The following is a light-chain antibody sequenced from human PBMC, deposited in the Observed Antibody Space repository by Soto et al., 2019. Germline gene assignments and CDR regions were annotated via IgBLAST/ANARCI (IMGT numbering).Light chain of an antibody. J-gene: IGKJ2*01. V-gene: IGKV1-5*03. CDR2: KAS. CDR3: QQYNSYSYT. Sequence: DIQMTQSPSTLSASVGDRVTITCRASQSIGGWLAWYQQNPGKAPKLLIYKASNLESGVTSRFSGSGSGTEFTLTISSLQPDDFATYYCQQYNSYSYTFGQGTKLEIK. CDR1: QSIGGW.